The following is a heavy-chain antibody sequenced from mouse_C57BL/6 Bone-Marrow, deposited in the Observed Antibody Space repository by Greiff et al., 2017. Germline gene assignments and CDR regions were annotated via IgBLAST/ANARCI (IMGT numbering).Heavy chain of an antibody. CDR3: ARDYYGSSYDY. J-gene: IGHJ2*01. V-gene: IGHV3-6*01. D-gene: IGHD1-1*01. CDR1: GYSFTSGYY. CDR2: ISYDGSN. Sequence: EVQLQQSGPGLVKPSQSLSLTCSVTGYSFTSGYYWNWIRQFPGNKLEWMGYISYDGSNNYNPSLKNRISITRDTSKNQFFLKLNSVTTEDTATYYCARDYYGSSYDYWGQGTTLTVSS.